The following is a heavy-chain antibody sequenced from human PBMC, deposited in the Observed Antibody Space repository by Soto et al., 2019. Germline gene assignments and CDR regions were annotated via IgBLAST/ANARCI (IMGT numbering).Heavy chain of an antibody. J-gene: IGHJ6*02. V-gene: IGHV1-69*13. CDR3: AREARIVVVPAARNYYYYGMDV. CDR2: IIPIFGTA. CDR1: GGTFSSYA. Sequence: GASVKVSCKASGGTFSSYAISWVRQAPGQGLEWMGGIIPIFGTANYAQKFQGRVTITADESTSTAYMELSSLRSEDTAVYYCAREARIVVVPAARNYYYYGMDVWGQGTTVTVSS. D-gene: IGHD2-2*01.